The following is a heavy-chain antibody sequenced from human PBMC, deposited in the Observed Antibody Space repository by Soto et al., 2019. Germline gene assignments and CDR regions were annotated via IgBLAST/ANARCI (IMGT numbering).Heavy chain of an antibody. V-gene: IGHV3-7*03. Sequence: HPGGSLRLSCAASGFTFGNYWMTWVRQAPGKGLEWVASIKQDGSEQYSVDSVKGRFTISRDNVRNSLYLQMKSLRAEDTAVYYCARSSLTYFEFWGQGTLVTVSS. CDR1: GFTFGNYW. J-gene: IGHJ4*02. CDR2: IKQDGSEQ. CDR3: ARSSLTYFEF.